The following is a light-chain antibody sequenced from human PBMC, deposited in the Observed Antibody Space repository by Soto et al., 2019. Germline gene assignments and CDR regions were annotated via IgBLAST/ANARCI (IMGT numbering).Light chain of an antibody. CDR3: QQYNNWPRT. V-gene: IGKV3-15*01. J-gene: IGKJ1*01. CDR1: QSVRSN. Sequence: EIVMTQSPATLSVSPGERATLSCRASQSVRSNLAWYQQKPGQAPRLLIYNAFTRATGIAARFSGSGSGTEFTLTISSLQSEDFAVYYCQQYNNWPRTFGQGTKVDI. CDR2: NAF.